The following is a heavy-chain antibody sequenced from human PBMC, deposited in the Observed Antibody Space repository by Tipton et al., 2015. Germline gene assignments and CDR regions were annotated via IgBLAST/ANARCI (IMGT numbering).Heavy chain of an antibody. D-gene: IGHD5-12*01. V-gene: IGHV4-61*01. CDR2: IYYSGST. CDR3: ARVPDSGFDAFDI. CDR1: AYSISSDYY. J-gene: IGHJ3*02. Sequence: TLSLTCAVSAYSISSDYYWSWIRQPPGKGLEWIGYIYYSGSTNYNPSLKSRVTVLLDTSKTQFSLSLTSVTAADTAVYYCARVPDSGFDAFDIWGQGILVTVSS.